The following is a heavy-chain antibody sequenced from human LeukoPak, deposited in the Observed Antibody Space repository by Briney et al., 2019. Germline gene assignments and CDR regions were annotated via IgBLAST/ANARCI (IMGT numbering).Heavy chain of an antibody. CDR3: ARDQSRGVGATWNDY. J-gene: IGHJ4*02. V-gene: IGHV3-7*01. CDR2: IKHDGSGK. CDR1: GFTVSSNY. D-gene: IGHD1-26*01. Sequence: PGGSLRLSCAASGFTVSSNYMSWVRQAPGKGLEWVANIKHDGSGKYYVESVKGRFTISRDNVKNSLYLQMNGLRAEDTAVYYCARDQSRGVGATWNDYWGQGTLVTVSS.